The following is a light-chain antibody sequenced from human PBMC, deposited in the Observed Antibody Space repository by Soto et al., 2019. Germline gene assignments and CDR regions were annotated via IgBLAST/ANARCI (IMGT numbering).Light chain of an antibody. CDR1: SASVSTSYY. CDR3: VLYIGRGIWV. CDR2: NAN. Sequence: QTVVTQEPSFSVSPGGTVTLTCGLTSASVSTSYYPSWYQQTPGQAPRTLIYNANIRSPGVPDRFYGSILGNKAALTITGAKEEYGWNYYCVLYIGRGIWVFGGGTKVTV. J-gene: IGLJ3*02. V-gene: IGLV8-61*01.